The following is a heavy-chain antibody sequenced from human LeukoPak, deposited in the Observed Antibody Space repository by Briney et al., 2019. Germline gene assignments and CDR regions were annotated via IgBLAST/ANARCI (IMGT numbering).Heavy chain of an antibody. V-gene: IGHV3-73*01. CDR3: TRGYSGSCCDY. CDR1: GFTFSGSA. CDR2: IRSKANSYAT. J-gene: IGHJ4*02. Sequence: GGSLRLSCAASGFTFSGSAMHWVRQASGKGLEWVGRIRSKANSYATAYAASVKGRFTISRDDSKNTAYLQMNSLRTEDTAVYYCTRGYSGSCCDYWGQGTLVTVSS. D-gene: IGHD1-26*01.